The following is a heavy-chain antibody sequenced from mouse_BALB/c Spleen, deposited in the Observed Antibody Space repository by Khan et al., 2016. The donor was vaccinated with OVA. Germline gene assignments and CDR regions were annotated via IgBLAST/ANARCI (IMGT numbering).Heavy chain of an antibody. J-gene: IGHJ3*01. CDR3: TSSYFPWFAY. D-gene: IGHD2-12*01. V-gene: IGHV1-69*02. Sequence: QVQLQQPGAELVRPGASVKLSCKASGYTFTSYWINWVKQRPGQGLEWIGNIYPSDSYTNYNQKFKDKATLTVDKSSSTAYMQRSSPTSEDSAVYYCTSSYFPWFAYWGQGTLVTVSA. CDR2: IYPSDSYT. CDR1: GYTFTSYW.